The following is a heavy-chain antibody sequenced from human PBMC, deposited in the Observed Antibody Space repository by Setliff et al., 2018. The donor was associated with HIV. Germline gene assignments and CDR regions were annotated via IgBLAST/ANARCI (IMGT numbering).Heavy chain of an antibody. CDR1: GVSIDKNY. D-gene: IGHD7-27*01. V-gene: IGHV4-4*07. J-gene: IGHJ3*01. CDR2: VYMSGKT. CDR3: ARGAGDRGDAFDV. Sequence: SETLSLTCTVSGVSIDKNYWSWVRRPPGKGLEWIGRVYMSGKTNYSPSLKSRVTMSADTSKNQVSLKLTSVTAADTAVYYCARGAGDRGDAFDVWGQGTMVTVSS.